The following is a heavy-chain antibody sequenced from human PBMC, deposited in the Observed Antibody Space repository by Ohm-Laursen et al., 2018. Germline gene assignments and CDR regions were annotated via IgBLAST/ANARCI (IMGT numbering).Heavy chain of an antibody. CDR2: IYSGGST. J-gene: IGHJ4*02. D-gene: IGHD1-26*01. CDR1: GLTVSSNY. V-gene: IGHV3-53*01. CDR3: ARAGGSYYVGY. Sequence: SLRLSCSASGLTVSSNYMSWVRQAPGKGLEWVSVIYSGGSTYYADSVKGRFTISRDNSKNTLYLQMNSLRAEDTAVYYCARAGGSYYVGYWGQGTLVTVSS.